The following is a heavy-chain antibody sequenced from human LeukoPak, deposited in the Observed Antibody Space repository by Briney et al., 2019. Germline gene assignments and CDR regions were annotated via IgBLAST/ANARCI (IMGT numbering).Heavy chain of an antibody. V-gene: IGHV1-69*04. CDR3: ARDARSNYYDAVRAVDY. CDR1: GGTSSSYA. Sequence: ASVKVSCRASGGTSSSYAISWVRQAPGQGLEWMGRIIPILGIANYAQKFQGRVTITADKSTSTAYMELSSLRSEDTAVYYCARDARSNYYDAVRAVDYWGQGTLVTVSS. D-gene: IGHD3-22*01. J-gene: IGHJ4*02. CDR2: IIPILGIA.